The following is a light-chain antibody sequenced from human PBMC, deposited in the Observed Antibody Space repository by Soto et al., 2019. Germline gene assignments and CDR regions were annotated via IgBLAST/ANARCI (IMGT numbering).Light chain of an antibody. CDR1: SSDLGGYNY. Sequence: QSALTQPPSASGSPGQSVTISYTGSSSDLGGYNYVSWYQQHPGKAPKLAIYDVRKRPSGVPDRFSGSKSRNTASLTVSGLQAEDEADYYCSSYTGTNNFGVFGHGTKVTVL. CDR3: SSYTGTNNFGV. V-gene: IGLV2-8*01. CDR2: DVR. J-gene: IGLJ1*01.